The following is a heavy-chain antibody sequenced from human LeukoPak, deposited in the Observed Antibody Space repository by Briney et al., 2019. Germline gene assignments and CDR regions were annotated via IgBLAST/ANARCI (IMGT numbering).Heavy chain of an antibody. J-gene: IGHJ4*02. CDR2: MNPNSGNT. CDR1: GYTFSSPD. CDR3: ARGYSPTLRTTGNDY. V-gene: IGHV1-8*01. D-gene: IGHD1-1*01. Sequence: ASVRVSCKASGYTFSSPDINWVRQAPGQGLEWMGWMNPNSGNTGYAQKFQGRVIMTRDTSINTAYLEFYSLRSEDTAVYYCARGYSPTLRTTGNDYWGQGTLVTVSS.